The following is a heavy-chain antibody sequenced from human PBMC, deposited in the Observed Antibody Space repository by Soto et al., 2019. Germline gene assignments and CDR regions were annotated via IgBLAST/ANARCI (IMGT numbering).Heavy chain of an antibody. CDR3: ARDRPSPYCSSTSCSSYFDY. J-gene: IGHJ4*02. V-gene: IGHV3-23*01. CDR2: ISGSGGST. Sequence: PGGSLRLSCAASGFTFSSYAMSWVRQAPGKGLEWVSAISGSGGSTYYADSVKGRFTISRDNSKNTLYLQMNSLRAEDTAVYYCARDRPSPYCSSTSCSSYFDYWGQGTLVTSPQ. CDR1: GFTFSSYA. D-gene: IGHD2-2*01.